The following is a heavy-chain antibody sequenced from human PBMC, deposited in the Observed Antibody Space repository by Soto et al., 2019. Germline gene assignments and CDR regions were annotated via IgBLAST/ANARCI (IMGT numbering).Heavy chain of an antibody. CDR3: ASASRITGRLDAFDI. D-gene: IGHD1-20*01. J-gene: IGHJ3*02. CDR1: GFTVSNNH. Sequence: GGSLRLSCAASGFTVSNNHMSWVRQAPGKGLEWVSTIYSGGSIYYTDSVKGRFTISRDNSKNTLYLQMNSLRAEDTALYYCASASRITGRLDAFDIWGQGTMVTVSS. V-gene: IGHV3-53*01. CDR2: IYSGGSI.